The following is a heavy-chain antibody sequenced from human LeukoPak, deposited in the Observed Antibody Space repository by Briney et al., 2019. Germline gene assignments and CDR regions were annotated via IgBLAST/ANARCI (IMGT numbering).Heavy chain of an antibody. Sequence: ASVKVSCKASGYTFTGYYMHWVRQAPGQGLEWMGWINPNSGGTNYAQKFQGRVTMTRDTSISTAYMELSRLRSDDTAVYYCASSPTYYYGSGSDAFDIWGQGTMVTVSS. CDR3: ASSPTYYYGSGSDAFDI. V-gene: IGHV1-2*02. CDR1: GYTFTGYY. J-gene: IGHJ3*02. CDR2: INPNSGGT. D-gene: IGHD3-10*01.